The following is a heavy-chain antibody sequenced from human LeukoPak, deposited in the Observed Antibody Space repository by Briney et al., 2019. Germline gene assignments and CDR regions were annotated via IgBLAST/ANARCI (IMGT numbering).Heavy chain of an antibody. CDR1: GFTLSSSY. Sequence: PGGSLRLSCAASGFTLSSSYMSGVRQAPGKGLEWVSIIYYDGSTYYADSVKGRFTISRDNSKNTLFLQMNSLRAEDTAVYYCANTKQYAFDIWGQGTMVTVSS. V-gene: IGHV3-53*01. J-gene: IGHJ3*02. CDR3: ANTKQYAFDI. CDR2: IYYDGST. D-gene: IGHD1/OR15-1a*01.